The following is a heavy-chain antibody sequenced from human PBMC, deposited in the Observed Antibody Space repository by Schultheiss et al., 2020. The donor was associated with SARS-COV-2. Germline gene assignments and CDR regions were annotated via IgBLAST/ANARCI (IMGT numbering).Heavy chain of an antibody. CDR2: FYYSGTT. J-gene: IGHJ6*02. CDR3: ARGGHYYGSGSYYNPYYYGMDV. D-gene: IGHD3-10*01. Sequence: SQTLSLTCTVSGGSISTGGYYWSWIRQHPGKGLEWIGYFYYSGTTDYNPTLESRVTISGDTSKNQFSLKLSSVTAADTAVYYCARGGHYYGSGSYYNPYYYGMDVWGQGTTVTVSS. CDR1: GGSISTGGYY. V-gene: IGHV4-31*03.